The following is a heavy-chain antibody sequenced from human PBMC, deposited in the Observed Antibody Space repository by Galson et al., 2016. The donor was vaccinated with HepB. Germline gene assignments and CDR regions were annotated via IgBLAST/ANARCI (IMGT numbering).Heavy chain of an antibody. J-gene: IGHJ6*02. CDR2: VNHSRST. Sequence: ETLSLTCTVYSGSFSGYSWSWIRQPPGKGLEWIGEVNHSRSTNYNPSLKSRVTVSVDTTKMHFSLNMRSVTAADTAVYYCVREKQFGSGPFGMDVGGQGTTVTVSS. CDR3: VREKQFGSGPFGMDV. V-gene: IGHV4-34*01. D-gene: IGHD3-10*01. CDR1: SGSFSGYS.